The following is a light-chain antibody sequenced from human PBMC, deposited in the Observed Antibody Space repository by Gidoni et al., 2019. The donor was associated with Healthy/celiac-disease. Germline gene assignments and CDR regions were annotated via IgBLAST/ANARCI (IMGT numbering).Light chain of an antibody. V-gene: IGLV2-14*03. CDR3: SSYTSSSLNYV. CDR1: SSDVGGYNY. J-gene: IGLJ1*01. Sequence: QSALTQPASVSGSPVQSITISCTGTSSDVGGYNYVSWYQQHPGKDPNLMIYDVSNRPSGVSNRFSGSKSGNTASRTISGLQAEDEAEYDCSSYTSSSLNYVCGTGTKVTGL. CDR2: DVS.